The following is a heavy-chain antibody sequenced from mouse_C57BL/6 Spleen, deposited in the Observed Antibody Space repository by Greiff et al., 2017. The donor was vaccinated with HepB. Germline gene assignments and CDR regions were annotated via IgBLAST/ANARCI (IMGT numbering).Heavy chain of an antibody. CDR3: VTAQDQAWFAY. CDR1: GYTFTSYW. CDR2: IDPSDSYT. Sequence: QVQLQQPGAELVMPGASVKLSCKASGYTFTSYWMHWVKQRPGQGLEWIGEIDPSDSYTNYNQKFKGKSTLTVDKSSSTAYMQLSSLTSEDSAVYYCVTAQDQAWFAYWGQGTLVTVSA. D-gene: IGHD3-2*02. J-gene: IGHJ3*01. V-gene: IGHV1-69*01.